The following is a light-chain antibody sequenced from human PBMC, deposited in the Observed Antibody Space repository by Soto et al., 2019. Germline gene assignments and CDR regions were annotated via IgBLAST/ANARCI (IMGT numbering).Light chain of an antibody. V-gene: IGKV1-39*01. Sequence: DIQMTQSPSSLSASVGDRVTITCRASQSISSYLNWYQQKPGKAPKLLIYAASSLQSGVPSRFSGSGSGTDFTLTISILQPEDFATYYCQQSYNTPPITFGPGTKVDIK. CDR1: QSISSY. J-gene: IGKJ3*01. CDR3: QQSYNTPPIT. CDR2: AAS.